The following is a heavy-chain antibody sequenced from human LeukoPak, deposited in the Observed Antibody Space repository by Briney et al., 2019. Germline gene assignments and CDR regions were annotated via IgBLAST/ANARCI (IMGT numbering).Heavy chain of an antibody. D-gene: IGHD3-9*01. CDR1: GFTFSSYE. CDR2: ISSSGSTI. CDR3: ARDILTGYYDY. Sequence: GGSLRLSCAASGFTFSSYEMDWVRQAPGKGLEWVSYISSSGSTIYYADSVKGRFTISRDNAKNSLYLQMNSLRAEDTAVYYCARDILTGYYDYWGQGTLVTVSS. J-gene: IGHJ4*02. V-gene: IGHV3-48*03.